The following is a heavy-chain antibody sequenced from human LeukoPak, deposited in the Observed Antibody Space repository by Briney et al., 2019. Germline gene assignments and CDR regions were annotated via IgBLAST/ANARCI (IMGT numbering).Heavy chain of an antibody. CDR1: GFTFSSYS. Sequence: GGSLRLSCAASGFTFSSYSMNWVRQAPGKGLEWVSYISSSSTIYYADSVKGRFTISRDNAKNSLYLQMNSLRAEDTAVYYCASAVREQLVPQFDYWGQGTLVTVSS. CDR2: ISSSSTI. J-gene: IGHJ4*02. V-gene: IGHV3-48*01. CDR3: ASAVREQLVPQFDY. D-gene: IGHD6-6*01.